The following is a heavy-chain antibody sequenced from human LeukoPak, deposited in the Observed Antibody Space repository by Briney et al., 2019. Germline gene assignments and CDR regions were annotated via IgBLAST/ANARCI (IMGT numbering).Heavy chain of an antibody. CDR1: GFTFSSYA. D-gene: IGHD3-22*01. Sequence: GGSLRLSCAASGFTFSSYAMHWVRQAPGKGLEWVAVISYDGSNKYYADSVKGRFTISRDNSKNTLYLQMNSLRAEDTAVYYCAPPVGLYDGSGSHWGQGTLVTVSS. V-gene: IGHV3-30*04. CDR3: APPVGLYDGSGSH. J-gene: IGHJ4*02. CDR2: ISYDGSNK.